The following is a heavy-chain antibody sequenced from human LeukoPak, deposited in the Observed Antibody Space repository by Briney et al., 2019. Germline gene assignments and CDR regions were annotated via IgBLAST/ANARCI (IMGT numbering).Heavy chain of an antibody. Sequence: GASVKVSCKASGYTFTSYGISWVRQAPGQGLVRMGWISAYSGDTNYAQKFQGRATMTTDTSTSTAYMELRSLRSDDTAVYYCARDDDTAMVMQSYWGQGTLVTVSS. D-gene: IGHD5-18*01. J-gene: IGHJ4*02. V-gene: IGHV1-18*01. CDR1: GYTFTSYG. CDR2: ISAYSGDT. CDR3: ARDDDTAMVMQSY.